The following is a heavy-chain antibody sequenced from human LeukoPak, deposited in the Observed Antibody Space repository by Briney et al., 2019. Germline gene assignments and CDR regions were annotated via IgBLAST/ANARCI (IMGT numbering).Heavy chain of an antibody. CDR2: ISAYNGNT. Sequence: GASVKVSCKASGYTFTSYGIRWVRQAPGQGLEWMGWISAYNGNTNYAQKLQGRVTMTTDTSTSTAYMELRSLGSDDTAVYYCAREGSGSHDGSIGYWGQGTLVTVSS. D-gene: IGHD1-26*01. J-gene: IGHJ4*02. V-gene: IGHV1-18*01. CDR1: GYTFTSYG. CDR3: AREGSGSHDGSIGY.